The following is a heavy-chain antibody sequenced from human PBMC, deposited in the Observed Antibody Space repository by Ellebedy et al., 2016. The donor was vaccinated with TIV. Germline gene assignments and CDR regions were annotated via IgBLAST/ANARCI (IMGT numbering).Heavy chain of an antibody. CDR2: IAPSDTYP. V-gene: IGHV5-10-1*01. CDR1: VYNFTAYW. CDR3: MAGIGAS. D-gene: IGHD3-10*01. J-gene: IGHJ5*02. Sequence: GESLKISCKGSVYNFTAYWIYLVRQMHEKGLEWMGRIAPSDTYPNYNPSFQGNVTFSTDKSLTTAYLHWSRLEASDTSMYYCMAGIGASWGQGTLVTVSS.